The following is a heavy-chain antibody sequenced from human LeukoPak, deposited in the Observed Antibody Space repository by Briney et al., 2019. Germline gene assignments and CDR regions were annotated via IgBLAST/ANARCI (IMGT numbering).Heavy chain of an antibody. V-gene: IGHV3-33*01. Sequence: SCKPSGYTFTSYGMHWVRQAPGKGLEWVAIIWLDGSAEYYGDSVKGRFTVSRDNSKNTLYLQMDSLRVEGTAVYYCARDLNREDFDYWGQGTLVAVSS. D-gene: IGHD1-14*01. CDR1: GYTFTSYG. CDR2: IWLDGSAE. CDR3: ARDLNREDFDY. J-gene: IGHJ4*02.